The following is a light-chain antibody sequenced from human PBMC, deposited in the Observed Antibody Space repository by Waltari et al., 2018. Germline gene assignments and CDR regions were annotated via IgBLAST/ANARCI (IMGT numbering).Light chain of an antibody. CDR2: AVS. J-gene: IGKJ1*01. CDR1: RGIRNE. Sequence: DIQMTQSPSSLSASVGDRVTITCRASRGIRNELAWYQQKPGKAPERLIYAVSSLQSGVPSRFSVSGSGTEFTLTISSLQPDDFATYYCLQCNDYPWSFGQGTKVEVK. V-gene: IGKV1-17*01. CDR3: LQCNDYPWS.